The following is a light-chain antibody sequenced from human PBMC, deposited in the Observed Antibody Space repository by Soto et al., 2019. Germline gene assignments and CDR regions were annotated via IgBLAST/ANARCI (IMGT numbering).Light chain of an antibody. J-gene: IGKJ2*01. Sequence: DIQMTQSPSSLSASVGDRVTITCRASQSIRKFLNWYQQKPGKAPKLLIYAASNLQSGVPWRFGGTGGVTGFTPTITILQPDYSANYHCQQDYITRFTFGHGTRLEIK. CDR1: QSIRKF. CDR2: AAS. V-gene: IGKV1-39*01. CDR3: QQDYITRFT.